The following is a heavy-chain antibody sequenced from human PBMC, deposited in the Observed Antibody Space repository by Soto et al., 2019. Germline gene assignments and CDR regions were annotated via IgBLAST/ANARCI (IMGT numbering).Heavy chain of an antibody. CDR1: GYTFTSYG. CDR3: ARGPGSGGYYLDY. D-gene: IGHD1-26*01. CDR2: IGTSNGNT. V-gene: IGHV1-18*01. Sequence: QVHLVQSGAEVKKPGASVKVSCKPSGYTFTSYGISWVRQAPGQGLEWMGWIGTSNGNTNYAQKLQGRVTMTTDTSTSTVYMEMKSLRSDEKAVYYCARGPGSGGYYLDYWGQGTPVTVSS. J-gene: IGHJ4*02.